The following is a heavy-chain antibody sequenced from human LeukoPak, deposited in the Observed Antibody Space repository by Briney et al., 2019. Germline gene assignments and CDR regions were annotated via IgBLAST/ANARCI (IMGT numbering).Heavy chain of an antibody. CDR3: ARVWAVAGTVDY. CDR1: GFTFSDYY. V-gene: IGHV3-11*04. CDR2: ISSSGSTI. D-gene: IGHD6-19*01. J-gene: IGHJ4*02. Sequence: GGSLRLSCAASGFTFSDYYMSWIRQAPGKGPEWVSYISSSGSTIYYADSVKVRFTISRDNAKNSLYLQMNSLRAEDTAVYYCARVWAVAGTVDYWGQGTLVTVSS.